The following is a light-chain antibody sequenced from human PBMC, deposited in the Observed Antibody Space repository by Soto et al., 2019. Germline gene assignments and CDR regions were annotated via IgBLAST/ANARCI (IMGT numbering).Light chain of an antibody. CDR2: SAS. CDR3: QQYNYWPPWT. Sequence: EIVLTQSPATLCLSRGERATLSCRASQSVSSNLAWYQQKPGQAPRLLIYSASTRATGIPARFSGSGSGTEFTLTISSLQSEDFAVYYCQQYNYWPPWTFGQGTKVDIK. J-gene: IGKJ1*01. V-gene: IGKV3-15*01. CDR1: QSVSSN.